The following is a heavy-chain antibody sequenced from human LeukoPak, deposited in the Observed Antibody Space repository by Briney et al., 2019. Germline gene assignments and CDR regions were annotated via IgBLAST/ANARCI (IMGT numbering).Heavy chain of an antibody. V-gene: IGHV1-2*02. J-gene: IGHJ4*02. CDR1: GYTFTGYY. CDR3: ARDYDILTGQLTSDY. CDR2: INPNSGGT. D-gene: IGHD3-9*01. Sequence: GASVKVSCKASGYTFTGYYMHWVRQAPGQGLEWMGWINPNSGGTNYAQKFQGRVTMTRDTSISTAYMELSRLRSDDTAVYYCARDYDILTGQLTSDYWGQGTLVTVSS.